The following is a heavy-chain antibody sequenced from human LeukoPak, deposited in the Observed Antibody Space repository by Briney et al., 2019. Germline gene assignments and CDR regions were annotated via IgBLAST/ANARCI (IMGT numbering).Heavy chain of an antibody. CDR3: AKDNGGYSYGSDY. Sequence: SGGPLRLSCAASGFTFSSYGMHWVRQAPGKGLGWVAVIWYDGSNKYYADSVKGGFTISRDNSKNTLYLQMNSLRAEDTAVYYCAKDNGGYSYGSDYWGQGTLVTVSS. J-gene: IGHJ4*02. CDR2: IWYDGSNK. CDR1: GFTFSSYG. D-gene: IGHD5-18*01. V-gene: IGHV3-33*06.